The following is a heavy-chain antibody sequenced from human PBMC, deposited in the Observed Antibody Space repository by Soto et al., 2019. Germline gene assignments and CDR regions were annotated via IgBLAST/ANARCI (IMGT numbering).Heavy chain of an antibody. Sequence: GESLKISCKGSGYSFTSYWIGWVRQMPGKGLEWMGIIYPGDSDTRYSPSFQGQVTISADKSISTAYLQWSSLKASDTAMYYCARXETPYGQYYHDSSGYYVWGQGTMVTVSS. CDR3: ARXETPYGQYYHDSSGYYV. D-gene: IGHD3-22*01. CDR2: IYPGDSDT. J-gene: IGHJ3*01. CDR1: GYSFTSYW. V-gene: IGHV5-51*01.